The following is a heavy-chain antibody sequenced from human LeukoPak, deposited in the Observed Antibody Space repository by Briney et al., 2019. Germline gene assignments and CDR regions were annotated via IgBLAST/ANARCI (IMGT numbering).Heavy chain of an antibody. CDR2: LNSSGTT. D-gene: IGHD6-13*01. CDR3: ALWPRLHEKMATAGNFHY. Sequence: SQTLSLTCTVSGGSISSNNYYWSWIRQHPGQGLEWIGYLNSSGTTYYNPSLKSRVTISLDTSENQLSLNLRSVTTADTAVYYCALWPRLHEKMATAGNFHYWGQGTLVTVSS. V-gene: IGHV4-31*03. CDR1: GGSISSNNYY. J-gene: IGHJ4*02.